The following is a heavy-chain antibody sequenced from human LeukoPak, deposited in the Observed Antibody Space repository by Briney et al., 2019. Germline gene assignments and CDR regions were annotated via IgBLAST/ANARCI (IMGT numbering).Heavy chain of an antibody. J-gene: IGHJ4*02. CDR3: AKAEYNHGYLLED. D-gene: IGHD5-24*01. Sequence: QSGGSLRLSCAASGFTFSSYGMNWVRQAPGKGLEWVSTINGGGGGTYYADSVKGRFTISRDNSENTLYLQMNSLRAEDTAIYYCAKAEYNHGYLLEDWGQGTLVTVSS. CDR1: GFTFSSYG. V-gene: IGHV3-23*01. CDR2: INGGGGGT.